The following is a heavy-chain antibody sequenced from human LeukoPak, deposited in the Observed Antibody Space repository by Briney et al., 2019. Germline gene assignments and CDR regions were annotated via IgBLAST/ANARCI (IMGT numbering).Heavy chain of an antibody. CDR2: INPNSGGT. CDR1: GYTFTGYY. D-gene: IGHD2-2*01. J-gene: IGHJ5*02. Sequence: ASVKVSCKASGYTFTGYYMHWVRQAPGQGLEWMGWINPNSGGTNYAQKFQGRVTITRDTSISTAYMELSRLRSDDTAVYYCARNLGYCSSTSCIRSRFDPWGQGTLVTVSS. V-gene: IGHV1-2*02. CDR3: ARNLGYCSSTSCIRSRFDP.